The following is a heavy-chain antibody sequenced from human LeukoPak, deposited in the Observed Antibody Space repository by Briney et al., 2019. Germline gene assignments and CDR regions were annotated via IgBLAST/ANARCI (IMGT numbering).Heavy chain of an antibody. CDR1: RDSINSGGSY. D-gene: IGHD1-26*01. CDR3: ARVEWESYYSDF. V-gene: IGHV4-31*03. J-gene: IGHJ4*02. CDR2: ISNSGTT. Sequence: SQTLSLTCTVSRDSINSGGSYWSWLRQRPGEGLEWIGYISNSGTTFYNPSLKSRPRISRDTSKNQFSLSLKSVTAADTAVYFCARVEWESYYSDFWGQGTLVTVSS.